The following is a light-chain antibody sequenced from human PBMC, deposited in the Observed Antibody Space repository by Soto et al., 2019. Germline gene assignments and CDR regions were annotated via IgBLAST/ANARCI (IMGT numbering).Light chain of an antibody. J-gene: IGKJ2*01. CDR3: HQYGSSPQT. CDR2: GTS. V-gene: IGKV3-20*01. Sequence: IVLTQSPDTLSVSPGERATLSFRASESFSKNYFVWYQQRPGQAPRLLLYGTSNRAAGIPDRFSGSGSGTEFTLTISAXEPEDFAVYWCHQYGSSPQTFGQGTKLEIK. CDR1: ESFSKNY.